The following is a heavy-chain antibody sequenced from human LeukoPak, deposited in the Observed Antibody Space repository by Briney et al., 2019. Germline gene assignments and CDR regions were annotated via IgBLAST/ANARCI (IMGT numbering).Heavy chain of an antibody. J-gene: IGHJ2*01. CDR3: ARADCSSTSCYTSRVHWYFDL. CDR1: GGSISSYY. D-gene: IGHD2-2*02. CDR2: IYYSGST. V-gene: IGHV4-59*08. Sequence: SSETLSLTCTVSGGSISSYYWSWIRQPPGKGLEWIGYIYYSGSTNYNPSLKSRVTISVDTSKNQFSLKLSSVTAADTAVYYCARADCSSTSCYTSRVHWYFDLWGRGTLVTVSS.